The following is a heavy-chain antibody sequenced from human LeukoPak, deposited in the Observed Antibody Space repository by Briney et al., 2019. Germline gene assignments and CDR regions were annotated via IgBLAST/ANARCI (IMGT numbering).Heavy chain of an antibody. CDR1: GFTFSSYG. D-gene: IGHD2-2*01. J-gene: IGHJ6*02. Sequence: PGGSLRLSCAASGFTFSSYGMHWVRQAPGKGLEWVAVIWYGGSNKYYADSVKGRFTISRDNSKNTLYLQMNSLRAEDTAVYYCARDLGIVVVPAAMPEERSYYGMDVWGQGTTVTVSS. CDR2: IWYGGSNK. V-gene: IGHV3-33*01. CDR3: ARDLGIVVVPAAMPEERSYYGMDV.